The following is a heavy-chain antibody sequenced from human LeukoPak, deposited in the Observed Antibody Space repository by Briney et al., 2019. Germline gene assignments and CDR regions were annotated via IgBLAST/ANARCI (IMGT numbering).Heavy chain of an antibody. D-gene: IGHD5-18*01. CDR1: GGSISGHS. V-gene: IGHV4-59*08. J-gene: IGHJ2*01. CDR3: ARRVQLWSYWHFDL. Sequence: PSETLSLTCSVSGGSISGHSWGWIRQPPGKGLECIGYIFDSGTSKHNPALKSRVTTSVDTSQNQFSLTLTSVTAADTAVYYCARRVQLWSYWHFDLWGRGTLVTVSS. CDR2: IFDSGTS.